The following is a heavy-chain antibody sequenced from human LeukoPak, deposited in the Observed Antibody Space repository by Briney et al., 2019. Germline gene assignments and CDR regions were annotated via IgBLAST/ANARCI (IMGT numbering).Heavy chain of an antibody. CDR1: GYTFTSYY. CDR2: INPSGGST. Sequence: ASVKVSCMASGYTFTSYYMHWVRQAPGQGLECMGIINPSGGSTSYAQKFQGRVTMTRDMSTSTVYMELRSLRSEDTAVYYCATDRATYYDFWSGYYRGPTGQSYYYYYMDVWGKGTTVTVSS. D-gene: IGHD3-3*01. J-gene: IGHJ6*03. V-gene: IGHV1-46*01. CDR3: ATDRATYYDFWSGYYRGPTGQSYYYYYMDV.